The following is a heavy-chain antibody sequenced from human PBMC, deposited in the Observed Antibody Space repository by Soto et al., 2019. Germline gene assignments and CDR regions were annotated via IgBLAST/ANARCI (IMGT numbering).Heavy chain of an antibody. V-gene: IGHV2-5*02. D-gene: IGHD2-21*02. J-gene: IGHJ6*02. CDR1: AFSLSTGGVG. CDR3: IQNRRGGDCLHPYSSSYYYGMDV. Sequence: QITLKESGPTLVKPTQTLTLTCTFSAFSLSTGGVGVGWIRQPPGKALEWLALIYWDDDKRYSQSLRSRLTTINNNTKNHLVLTITTMNPPDTATYYYIQNRRGGDCLHPYSSSYYYGMDVWDQGTTVTVSS. CDR2: IYWDDDK.